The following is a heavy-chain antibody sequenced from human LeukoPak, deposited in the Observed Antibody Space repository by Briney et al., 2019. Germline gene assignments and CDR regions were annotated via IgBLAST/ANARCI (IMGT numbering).Heavy chain of an antibody. J-gene: IGHJ4*02. D-gene: IGHD1-26*01. CDR2: IHPEDGET. Sequence: ASVKVSCKVSGYTLTELSMHWVRQTTGEGLEWMGGIHPEDGETIHAQKFRGRVTMTEDTSTDTVYMELSSLRSDDTAVYYCARSSGSYSSDHWGQGTLVTVSS. V-gene: IGHV1-24*01. CDR3: ARSSGSYSSDH. CDR1: GYTLTELS.